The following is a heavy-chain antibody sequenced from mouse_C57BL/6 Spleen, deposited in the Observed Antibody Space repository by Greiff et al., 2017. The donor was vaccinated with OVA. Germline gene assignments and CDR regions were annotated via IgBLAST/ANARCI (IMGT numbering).Heavy chain of an antibody. CDR3: ARVVYGNYPDY. V-gene: IGHV5-16*01. J-gene: IGHJ2*01. Sequence: EVQLVESEGGLVQPGSSMKLSCTASGFTFSDYYMAWVRQVPEKGLEWVANINYDGSSTYYLDSLKSRFIISRDNAKNILYLQMSSLKSEDTATYYCARVVYGNYPDYWGQGTTLTVSS. D-gene: IGHD2-1*01. CDR1: GFTFSDYY. CDR2: INYDGSST.